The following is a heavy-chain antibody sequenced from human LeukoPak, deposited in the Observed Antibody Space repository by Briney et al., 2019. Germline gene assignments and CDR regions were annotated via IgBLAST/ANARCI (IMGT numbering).Heavy chain of an antibody. CDR1: RGTFSNYA. Sequence: GASVKVSCKASRGTFSNYAVSWVRQAPGQGLEWMGGISPMLGTTSYAQRFQDRVTITADESTNTAYMELSSLRSEDTAVYYCARRGGYCSGGTCYYDYWGQGTLVTVSS. D-gene: IGHD2-15*01. CDR2: ISPMLGTT. J-gene: IGHJ4*02. CDR3: ARRGGYCSGGTCYYDY. V-gene: IGHV1-69*13.